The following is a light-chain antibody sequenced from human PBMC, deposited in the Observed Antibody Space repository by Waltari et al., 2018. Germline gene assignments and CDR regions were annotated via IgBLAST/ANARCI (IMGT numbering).Light chain of an antibody. CDR2: GTS. CDR1: QSVSSN. V-gene: IGKV3-15*01. CDR3: QQYYNWPPVYT. Sequence: EIVMTQSPATLSVSPGERATLSCRASQSVSSNLAWYQQKPGQAPRLLISGTSTRATGIPARFSGSGSGTEFTLTISSLQSEDFAIYYCQQYYNWPPVYTFGQGTKLEIK. J-gene: IGKJ2*01.